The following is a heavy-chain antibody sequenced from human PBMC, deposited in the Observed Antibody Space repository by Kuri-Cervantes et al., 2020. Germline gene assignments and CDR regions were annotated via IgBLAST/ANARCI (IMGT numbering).Heavy chain of an antibody. J-gene: IGHJ4*02. CDR1: GFTFSNAW. CDR2: IKSKTDGGTT. CDR3: AKDLEQLVETYYFDY. D-gene: IGHD6-6*01. Sequence: GESLKISCTASGFTFSNAWMSWVRQAPGKGLEWVGRIKSKTDGGTTDYAAPVKGRFTISRDDSKNTLYLQMNSLRAEDTAVYYCAKDLEQLVETYYFDYWGQGTLVTVSS. V-gene: IGHV3-15*01.